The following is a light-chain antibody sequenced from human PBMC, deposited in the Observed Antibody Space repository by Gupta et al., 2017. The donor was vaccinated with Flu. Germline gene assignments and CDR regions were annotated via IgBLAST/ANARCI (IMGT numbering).Light chain of an antibody. V-gene: IGLV1-44*01. CDR1: TSNIGSNT. J-gene: IGLJ2*01. Sequence: VTISCSGSTSNIGSNTVNWYHQLPGTAPNLLIFFNNQRPSGVPDRFTGSKSGTSASLAISGLQSEDEADYYCAAWDDSLDGDVVFGGGTKLTVL. CDR2: FNN. CDR3: AAWDDSLDGDVV.